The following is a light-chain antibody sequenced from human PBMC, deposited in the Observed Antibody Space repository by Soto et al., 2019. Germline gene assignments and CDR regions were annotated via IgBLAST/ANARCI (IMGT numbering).Light chain of an antibody. J-gene: IGKJ4*01. CDR2: GAS. CDR3: RQYGSSLL. V-gene: IGKV3-20*01. CDR1: QSVNNNY. Sequence: EIVFTQSPGTPSLSPGGKATLSCRTSQSVNNNYLAWYQQKPGQAPRLLIYGASSRATGIPDRFSGSGSGTDFTLSISRLEPEDFAVYYCRQYGSSLLFGGGTKVDIK.